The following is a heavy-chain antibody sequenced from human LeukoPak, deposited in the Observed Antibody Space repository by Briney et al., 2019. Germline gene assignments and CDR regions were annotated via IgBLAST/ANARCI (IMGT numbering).Heavy chain of an antibody. D-gene: IGHD6-13*01. CDR2: ISSSSSYI. V-gene: IGHV3-21*01. CDR3: ARAQELADFDY. Sequence: GGSLRLSCAASGFTFSSHSMNWVRQAPGKGLEWVSSISSSSSYICYADSVKGRFTISRDNAKNSLYLQMNSLRAEDTAVYYCARAQELADFDYWGQGTLVTVSS. CDR1: GFTFSSHS. J-gene: IGHJ4*02.